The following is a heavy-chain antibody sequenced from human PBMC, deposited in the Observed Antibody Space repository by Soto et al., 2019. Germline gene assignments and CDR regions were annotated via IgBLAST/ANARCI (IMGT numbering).Heavy chain of an antibody. J-gene: IGHJ5*01. D-gene: IGHD2-15*01. CDR1: GFTFAGYA. CDR3: AKSGGYCSGSNCYPNWFES. Sequence: PGGSLRLSCAASGFTFAGYAMTWVRQAPGRGLEWVSTIGGTTFYADSVKGRFTISRDNSRNTLDLQMNSLRAEDTAVYYCAKSGGYCSGSNCYPNWFESWAQGTLVTVSS. CDR2: IGGTT. V-gene: IGHV3-23*01.